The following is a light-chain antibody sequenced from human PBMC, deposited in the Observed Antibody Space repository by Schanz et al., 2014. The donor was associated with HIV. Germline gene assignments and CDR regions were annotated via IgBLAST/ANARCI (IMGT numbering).Light chain of an antibody. V-gene: IGKV1-39*01. CDR2: AAS. J-gene: IGKJ2*01. CDR1: QSISSY. Sequence: DIQMTQSPSTLSASVGDRVTITCRASQSISSYLNWYQQKPGKAPKLLIYAASSLQSGVPSRFSGSGSGTEFTLAISSLQPEDFATYYCQQYNDRSYTFGQGTKLEIK. CDR3: QQYNDRSYT.